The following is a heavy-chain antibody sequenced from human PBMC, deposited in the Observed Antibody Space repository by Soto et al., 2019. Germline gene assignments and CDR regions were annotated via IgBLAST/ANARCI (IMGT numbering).Heavy chain of an antibody. CDR2: IWYDGSNK. Sequence: ESGGGVVQPGRSLRLSCAASGFTFSSYGMHWVRQAPGKGLEWVAVIWYDGSNKYYADSVKGRFTISRDNSKNTLYLQMNSLRAEDTAVYYCARDLLVVPAAMPDYWGQGTLVTVSS. J-gene: IGHJ4*02. CDR1: GFTFSSYG. V-gene: IGHV3-33*01. D-gene: IGHD2-2*01. CDR3: ARDLLVVPAAMPDY.